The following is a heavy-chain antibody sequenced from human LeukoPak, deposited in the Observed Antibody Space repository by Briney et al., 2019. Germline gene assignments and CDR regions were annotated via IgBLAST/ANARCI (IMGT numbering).Heavy chain of an antibody. J-gene: IGHJ5*02. CDR3: ARDPIYDSSGYYYWFDP. D-gene: IGHD3-22*01. V-gene: IGHV1-18*04. CDR2: ISAYNGNT. CDR1: GYTFTGHY. Sequence: ASVKVSCKASGYTFTGHYIHWVRQAPGQGLEWMGWISAYNGNTNYAQKLQGRVTMTTDTSTSTAYMELRSLRSDDTAVYYCARDPIYDSSGYYYWFDPWGQGTLVTVSS.